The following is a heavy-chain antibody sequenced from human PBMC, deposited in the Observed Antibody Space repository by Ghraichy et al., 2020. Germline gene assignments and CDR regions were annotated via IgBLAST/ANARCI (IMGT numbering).Heavy chain of an antibody. D-gene: IGHD6-19*01. Sequence: SETLSLTCTVSGGSISSSSYYWGWVRQPPGKGLEWIGSIHYSGTTYYNPSLKSRVTISVDTSKSHFSLRLSSVTAADTAVYYCACIATYSTAWYDWFDPWGQGTLVTVSS. CDR2: IHYSGTT. CDR3: ACIATYSTAWYDWFDP. V-gene: IGHV4-39*02. J-gene: IGHJ5*02. CDR1: GGSISSSSYY.